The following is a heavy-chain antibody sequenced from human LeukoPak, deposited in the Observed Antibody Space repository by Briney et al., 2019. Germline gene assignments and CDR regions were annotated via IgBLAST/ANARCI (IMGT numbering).Heavy chain of an antibody. D-gene: IGHD3-22*01. CDR2: MNPNSGNT. CDR3: ARAATYYYDSSGYANWFDP. CDR1: GYTFTSYD. J-gene: IGHJ5*02. Sequence: ASVKVSCKASGYTFTSYDINWVRQAPGQGLEWMGWMNPNSGNTVYAQKFEGRVSMTRDTSISTAYMELSSLRSEDTAVYYCARAATYYYDSSGYANWFDPWGQGTLVTVSS. V-gene: IGHV1-8*01.